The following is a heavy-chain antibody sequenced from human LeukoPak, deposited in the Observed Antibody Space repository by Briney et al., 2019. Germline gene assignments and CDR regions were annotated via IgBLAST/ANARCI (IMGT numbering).Heavy chain of an antibody. CDR2: FDPEDGET. CDR3: ATIAVAHPAGFENWFDP. CDR1: GYTLTELS. J-gene: IGHJ5*02. D-gene: IGHD6-19*01. Sequence: ASVKVSCKVSGYTLTELSMHWVRQAPGKGLEWMGGFDPEDGETIYAQKFQGRVTMTEDTSTDTAYMGLSSLRSEDTAVYYCATIAVAHPAGFENWFDPWGQGTLVTVSS. V-gene: IGHV1-24*01.